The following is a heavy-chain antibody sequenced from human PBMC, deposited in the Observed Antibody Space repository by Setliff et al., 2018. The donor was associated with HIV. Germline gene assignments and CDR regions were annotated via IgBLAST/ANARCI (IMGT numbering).Heavy chain of an antibody. V-gene: IGHV1-69*10. CDR1: GGTFSSYA. CDR3: AREKYGDKFDY. Sequence: SVKVSCKASGGTFSSYAISWVRQAPGQGLEWMGGIIPILGIANYAQKFQGRVTITTDESTSTAYMELSSLRPEDTAVYYCAREKYGDKFDYWGQGTLVTVSS. CDR2: IIPILGIA. J-gene: IGHJ4*02. D-gene: IGHD2-8*01.